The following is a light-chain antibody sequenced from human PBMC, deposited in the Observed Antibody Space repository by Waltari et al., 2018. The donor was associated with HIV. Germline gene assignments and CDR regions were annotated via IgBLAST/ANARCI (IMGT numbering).Light chain of an antibody. CDR3: QQLNSFPLT. CDR1: QGISRY. Sequence: DIQLTQSPSFLSASVVDRVTITCRASQGISRYLAWYQQKPGKAPKLLLYATSTLQSGVPARFSGSGSGTEFTLTISRLQPEDFATYFCQQLNSFPLTFGGGTKVEIK. CDR2: ATS. V-gene: IGKV1-9*01. J-gene: IGKJ4*01.